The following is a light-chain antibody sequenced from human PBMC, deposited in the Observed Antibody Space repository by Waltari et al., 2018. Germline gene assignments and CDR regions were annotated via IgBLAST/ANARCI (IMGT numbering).Light chain of an antibody. Sequence: ELVFTQSPGTLSLSTRERATLSCRASQSLTNNFLAWYQQKPGPAPALLIYATSRRATGIPDRFSGSGSGTDVALTISRLEAEDSALYFCQQYGNSPYTFGQGTNLKSK. CDR3: QQYGNSPYT. V-gene: IGKV3-20*01. CDR2: ATS. J-gene: IGKJ2*01. CDR1: QSLTNNF.